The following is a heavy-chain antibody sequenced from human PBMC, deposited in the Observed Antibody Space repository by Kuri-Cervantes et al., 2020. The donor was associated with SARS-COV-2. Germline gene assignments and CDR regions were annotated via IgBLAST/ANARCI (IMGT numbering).Heavy chain of an antibody. Sequence: GESLKISCAASGFTFSDYYMSWIRQAPGKGLEWVSYISSSGSTIYYADSVKGRFTISRDNAKNSLYLQMNSLRAEDTAVYYCAREFLPPVDIVVVPAAEIDRGFDYWGQGTLVTVSS. V-gene: IGHV3-11*04. D-gene: IGHD2-2*01. CDR3: AREFLPPVDIVVVPAAEIDRGFDY. CDR1: GFTFSDYY. J-gene: IGHJ4*02. CDR2: ISSSGSTI.